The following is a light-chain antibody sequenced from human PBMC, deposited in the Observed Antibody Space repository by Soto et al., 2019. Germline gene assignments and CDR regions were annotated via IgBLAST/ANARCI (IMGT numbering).Light chain of an antibody. V-gene: IGLV1-40*01. Sequence: QSVLTQPPSVSGAPGQRVTISCTGSSSNIGAGYDVHWYQQLPETAPKLLIYGNSNRPSGVPDRFSGSKSGTSASLAITGLXXXXXXXXYCQSYDSSLSGYVVFGGGTKLTV. CDR3: QSYDSSLSGYVV. CDR1: SSNIGAGYD. J-gene: IGLJ2*01. CDR2: GNS.